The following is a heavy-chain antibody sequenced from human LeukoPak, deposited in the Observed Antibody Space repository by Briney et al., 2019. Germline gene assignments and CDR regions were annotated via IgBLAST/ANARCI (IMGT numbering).Heavy chain of an antibody. D-gene: IGHD3-3*01. CDR1: GFTFSSYE. CDR2: ISSSGSTI. CDR3: ARSLRNAFDI. V-gene: IGHV3-48*03. Sequence: GGSLRLSCAASGFTFSSYEMNWVRQAPGKGLEWVSYISSSGSTIYYADSVKGRFTISTDNANNSLYLQMNSLRAEDTAVYYCARSLRNAFDIWGQGTMVTVSS. J-gene: IGHJ3*02.